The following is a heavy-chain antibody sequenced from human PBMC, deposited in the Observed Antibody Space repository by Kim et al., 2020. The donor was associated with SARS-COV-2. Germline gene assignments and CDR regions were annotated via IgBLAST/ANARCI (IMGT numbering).Heavy chain of an antibody. V-gene: IGHV1-3*01. D-gene: IGHD1-26*01. CDR1: GFTFSKFA. J-gene: IGHJ4*02. CDR3: AREKDLLPLFDH. CDR2: INAGNGNT. Sequence: ASVKVSCKASGFTFSKFAFHWVRQAPGQRLEWLGLINAGNGNTMYPQKFEDRVIITRDTSACTVYMEMSSLRSEDTAIYYCAREKDLLPLFDHWGQGTPV.